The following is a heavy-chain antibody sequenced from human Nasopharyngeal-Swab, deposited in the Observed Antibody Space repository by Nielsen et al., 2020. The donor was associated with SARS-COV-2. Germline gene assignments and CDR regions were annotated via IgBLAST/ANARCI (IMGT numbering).Heavy chain of an antibody. CDR2: ISNSGST. Sequence: SETLSLTCTVSGGSITSGDYYWSWVRQSPGKGLEWIGYISNSGSTYYNPSLRSRVIMSVDTSKNQISLNLRSVTAADTAVYYCARDDVVRGILVVYYYAMDVWGRGTTVTVS. V-gene: IGHV4-30-4*01. J-gene: IGHJ6*02. CDR3: ARDDVVRGILVVYYYAMDV. CDR1: GGSITSGDYY. D-gene: IGHD3-10*01.